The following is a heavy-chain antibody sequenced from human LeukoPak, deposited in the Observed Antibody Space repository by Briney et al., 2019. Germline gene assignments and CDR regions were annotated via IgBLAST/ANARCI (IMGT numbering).Heavy chain of an antibody. V-gene: IGHV3-53*01. CDR3: ARVGDHFHWNLDL. D-gene: IGHD3-3*02. Sequence: GGSLRLSCAASGFTVSTYYMNWVRQAPGKGLEWVSIIYSGDTTYYADSVKGRFTISRDTSKNTLSLQMSSLRAEDTAVYFCARVGDHFHWNLDLWGRGTLVTLYS. CDR2: IYSGDTT. CDR1: GFTVSTYY. J-gene: IGHJ2*01.